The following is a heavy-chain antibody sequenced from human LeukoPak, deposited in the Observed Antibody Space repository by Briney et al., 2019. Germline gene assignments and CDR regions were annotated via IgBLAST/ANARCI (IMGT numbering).Heavy chain of an antibody. CDR2: ISGSGGST. D-gene: IGHD3-22*01. CDR3: AKQTSGLLLPKYHFDY. V-gene: IGHV3-23*01. CDR1: GFTSSSYA. Sequence: GGSLRLSCAASGFTSSSYAMSWVRQAPGKGLEWVSAISGSGGSTYYADSVKGRFTISRDNSKNTLYLQMNSLRAEDTAVYYCAKQTSGLLLPKYHFDYWGQGTLVTVSS. J-gene: IGHJ4*02.